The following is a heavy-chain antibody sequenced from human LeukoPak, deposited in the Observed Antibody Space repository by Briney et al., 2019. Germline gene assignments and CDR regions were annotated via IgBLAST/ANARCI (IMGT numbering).Heavy chain of an antibody. D-gene: IGHD3-22*01. CDR2: IYYSGST. CDR1: GGSISSSSYY. Sequence: SETLSLTCTVSGGSISSSSYYWSWIRQPPGKGLEWIGYIYYSGSTNYNPSLKSRVTISVDTSKNQFSLKLSSVTAADTAVYYCARENSSGYYSALTEAAFDIWGQGTMVTVSS. CDR3: ARENSSGYYSALTEAAFDI. V-gene: IGHV4-61*01. J-gene: IGHJ3*02.